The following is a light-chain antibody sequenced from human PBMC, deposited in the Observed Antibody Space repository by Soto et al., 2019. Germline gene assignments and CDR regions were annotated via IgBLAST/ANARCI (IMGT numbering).Light chain of an antibody. Sequence: DIQMTQSPSTLSGSVGDRVTITCRASQCISNYLAWYQQKTGRLPKLLIYAASTLQSGVPSRFSGSGSGTDFTLTISSLEPEDFALYYCQQRSTWPTFGQGTRLEI. CDR1: QCISNY. J-gene: IGKJ5*01. CDR2: AAS. CDR3: QQRSTWPT. V-gene: IGKV1-27*01.